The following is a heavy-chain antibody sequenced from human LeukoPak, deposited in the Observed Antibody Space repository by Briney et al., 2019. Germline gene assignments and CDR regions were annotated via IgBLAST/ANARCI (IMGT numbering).Heavy chain of an antibody. V-gene: IGHV4-34*01. J-gene: IGHJ5*02. CDR2: IHHSGST. CDR1: GGSFSGSFSDYY. Sequence: SETLSLTCAVYGGSFSGSFSDYYWTCIRQTPGKGLEWIGEIHHSGSTNYNPSLKSRVTISVDTSKNQFSLKLNSVTAADTAVYYCARKGTTMIVVVIDQRYNWFDPWGQGTLVTVSS. D-gene: IGHD3-22*01. CDR3: ARKGTTMIVVVIDQRYNWFDP.